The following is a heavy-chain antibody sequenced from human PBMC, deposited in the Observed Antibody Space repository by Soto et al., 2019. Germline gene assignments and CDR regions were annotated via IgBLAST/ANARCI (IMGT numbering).Heavy chain of an antibody. CDR1: GGAFTGSY. CDR3: ARAGSITMVRGVTYAFDI. V-gene: IGHV4-34*01. Sequence: SEPRSRTFAPCGGAFTGSYRSWIREPPGKGLEWIGEINHSGSTHYNPSLKSRVTISVDTSKNQFSLKLSSVTAADTAVYYCARAGSITMVRGVTYAFDIWGQGTMVT. D-gene: IGHD3-10*01. J-gene: IGHJ3*02. CDR2: INHSGST.